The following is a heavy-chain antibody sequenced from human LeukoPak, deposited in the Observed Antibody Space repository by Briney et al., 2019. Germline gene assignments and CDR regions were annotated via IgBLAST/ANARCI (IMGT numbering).Heavy chain of an antibody. J-gene: IGHJ6*02. V-gene: IGHV4-39*01. CDR3: TRHWSEFYNYGMGV. D-gene: IGHD3-3*01. CDR1: GGSISSYY. Sequence: SETLSLTCTVSGGSISSYYWSWVRQPPGKGLEWIGSIFYSGNTHYNPSLKSRVTMSVDTSKNEFSLKLTSVTAADTAVYYCTRHWSEFYNYGMGVWGHGTTVTVSS. CDR2: IFYSGNT.